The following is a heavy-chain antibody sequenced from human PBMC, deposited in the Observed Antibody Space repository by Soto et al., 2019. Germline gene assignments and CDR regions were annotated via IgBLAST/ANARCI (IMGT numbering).Heavy chain of an antibody. D-gene: IGHD3-10*02. CDR2: IKQDGSEK. J-gene: IGHJ2*01. Sequence: KGQEWVTNIKQDGSEKYYVDSVKGRFTISRDNAKNSLYLQMNSLRAEDTAVYYCARFFFFQAEDGIRDVRSVSAFLLNRSSDL. V-gene: IGHV3-7*01. CDR3: ARFFFFQAEDGIRDVRSVSAFLLNRSSDL.